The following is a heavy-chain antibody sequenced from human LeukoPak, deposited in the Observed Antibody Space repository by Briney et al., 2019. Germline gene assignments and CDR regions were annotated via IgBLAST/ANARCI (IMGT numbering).Heavy chain of an antibody. D-gene: IGHD3-10*01. CDR1: GYTFTDYY. V-gene: IGHV1-2*02. CDR3: ANGDRYGSAY. Sequence: ASVKVSCKASGYTFTDYYMHWVRQAPGQGLEWMGWINPNSGATNYAQKSQGRVTVTGDTSISTAYMELSRLRSDDTAMYYCANGDRYGSAYWGQGTLVTVSS. J-gene: IGHJ4*02. CDR2: INPNSGAT.